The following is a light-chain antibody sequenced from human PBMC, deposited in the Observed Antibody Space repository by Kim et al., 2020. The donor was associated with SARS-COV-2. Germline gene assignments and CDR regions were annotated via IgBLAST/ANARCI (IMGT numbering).Light chain of an antibody. CDR2: GAS. Sequence: SPGERATLSCRASQSVGSSYLAWYQQKPGQAPRLLIYGASSRATGIPDRFSGSGSGTDFTLTISRLEPEDFAVYYCQQYGSSPGTFGQGTKVDIK. CDR3: QQYGSSPGT. J-gene: IGKJ1*01. CDR1: QSVGSSY. V-gene: IGKV3-20*01.